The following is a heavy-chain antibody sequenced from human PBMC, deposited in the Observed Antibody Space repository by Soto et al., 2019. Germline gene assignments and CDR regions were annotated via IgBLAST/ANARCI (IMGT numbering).Heavy chain of an antibody. J-gene: IGHJ6*02. Sequence: QVQLVESGGGVVQPGRSLRLSCAASGFTFSSYGMHWVRQAPGKGLEWVAVIWYDGSNKYYADSVKGRFTISRDNSKNTVVLQKKRPGAEDKGVYYWAKDPGGGVSYYYYYGMDVWGQGTTVTVSS. CDR2: IWYDGSNK. D-gene: IGHD2-8*01. V-gene: IGHV3-33*06. CDR3: AKDPGGGVSYYYYYGMDV. CDR1: GFTFSSYG.